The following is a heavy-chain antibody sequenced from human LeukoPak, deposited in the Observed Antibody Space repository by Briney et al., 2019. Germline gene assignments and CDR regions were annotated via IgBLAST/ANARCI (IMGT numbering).Heavy chain of an antibody. Sequence: GGSLRLSCAASGFTFSTFSMNWVRQAPGKGLEWVSYISSSSRSILYADSVKGRFTISRDNANNSLYLQMDSLRAEDTALYYCARVEDSGSHWGQGTLVTVSS. CDR3: ARVEDSGSH. J-gene: IGHJ4*02. CDR2: ISSSSRSI. CDR1: GFTFSTFS. D-gene: IGHD1-26*01. V-gene: IGHV3-48*04.